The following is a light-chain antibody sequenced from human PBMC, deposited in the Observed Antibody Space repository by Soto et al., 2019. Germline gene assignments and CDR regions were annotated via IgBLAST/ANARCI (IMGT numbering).Light chain of an antibody. J-gene: IGLJ2*01. CDR1: SSDIGRHNL. Sequence: QSALTQPASVSGSPGQSITISCTGTSSDIGRHNLVSWYQQHPGKAPKLMVYEDIERPSGVSDRFSGSKSGNTASLTISGLQTEDEANYCCCSYAGGASVVFGGGTKLTVL. V-gene: IGLV2-23*01. CDR2: EDI. CDR3: CSYAGGASVV.